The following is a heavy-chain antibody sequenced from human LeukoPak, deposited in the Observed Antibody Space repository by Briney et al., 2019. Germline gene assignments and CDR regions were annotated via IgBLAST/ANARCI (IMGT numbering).Heavy chain of an antibody. CDR1: GFTFSTFP. CDR2: ISDDGRDT. J-gene: IGHJ6*03. CDR3: ARVGRVSIYPSYMDV. Sequence: GGSLRLSCEASGFTFSTFPMHWVRQSPDKRLEWVAVISDDGRDTYYADSVKGRFTISRDNSKNTLYLQMNSLSPEDTAVVYCARVGRVSIYPSYMDVWGKGTTVTFSS. V-gene: IGHV3-30*04. D-gene: IGHD6-6*01.